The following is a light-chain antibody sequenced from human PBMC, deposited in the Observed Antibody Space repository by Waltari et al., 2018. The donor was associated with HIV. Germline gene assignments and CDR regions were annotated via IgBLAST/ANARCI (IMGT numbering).Light chain of an antibody. J-gene: IGLJ2*01. CDR2: DVT. Sequence: QSVLTQPASVSGAPGHSLTISCTGTASDFGDYTYVSWYQQLPGKAPKLVIYDVTQRPSGISHRFSGSRSGTTASLTISGLQAEDEADYYCSSYARNSPWLFGGGTKLTVL. CDR1: ASDFGDYTY. V-gene: IGLV2-14*03. CDR3: SSYARNSPWL.